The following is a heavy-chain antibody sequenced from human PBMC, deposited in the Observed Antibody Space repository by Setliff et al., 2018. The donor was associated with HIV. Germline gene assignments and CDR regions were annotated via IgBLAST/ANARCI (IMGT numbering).Heavy chain of an antibody. V-gene: IGHV3-49*04. CDR1: GFNFGDYL. J-gene: IGHJ4*02. CDR3: SRGPHRYCSRTNCMYDY. D-gene: IGHD2-2*01. CDR2: IRSKNYGGAP. Sequence: GGSLRLSCTTSGFNFGDYLISWVRQAPGKGLEWVGFIRSKNYGGAPEYAASVKGRFTISRDDAQSIAYLQMNSLEIEDTALYYCSRGPHRYCSRTNCMYDYWGRGTLVTVSS.